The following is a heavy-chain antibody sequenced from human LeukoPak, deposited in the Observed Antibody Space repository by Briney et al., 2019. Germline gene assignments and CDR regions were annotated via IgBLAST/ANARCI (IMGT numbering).Heavy chain of an antibody. V-gene: IGHV4-59*01. CDR1: GGSISTYY. Sequence: SETLSLTCTVSGGSISTYYWSWIRQPPGKGLEWIGYIYYTGSTSYNPSLKSRVTISVDTSKNQFSLKLSSVTAADTAVYYCAGDRSGWNWFDPWGQGTLVTVSS. CDR2: IYYTGST. D-gene: IGHD2-15*01. J-gene: IGHJ5*02. CDR3: AGDRSGWNWFDP.